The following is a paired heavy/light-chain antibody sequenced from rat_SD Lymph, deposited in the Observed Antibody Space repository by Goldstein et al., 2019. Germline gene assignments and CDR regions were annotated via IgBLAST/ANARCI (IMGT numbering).Heavy chain of an antibody. D-gene: IGHD1-11*01. Sequence: EVQLVESGGGLVQPGRSLKLSCLASGFTFSNYGMNWIRQAPGKGLEWVASISSSSSYIYYADTVKGRFTISRDNAKNTLYLQMTSLRSEDTALYYCARRRLTTEGRFDYWGQGVMVTVSS. CDR2: ISSSSSYI. CDR1: GFTFSNYG. V-gene: IGHV5-34*01. J-gene: IGHJ2*01. CDR3: ARRRLTTEGRFDY.
Light chain of an antibody. J-gene: IGKJ2-1*01. CDR3: LQDSEYPPT. CDR1: EDIYNN. CDR2: YAS. V-gene: IGKV12S30*01. Sequence: DIQMTQSPASLSASLGETVSIECLASEDIYNNLAWYQQKPGKSPQLLIYYASSLQDGVPSRFSGSGSGTQYSLKINSLESEDAATYFCLQDSEYPPTFGAGTKLELK.